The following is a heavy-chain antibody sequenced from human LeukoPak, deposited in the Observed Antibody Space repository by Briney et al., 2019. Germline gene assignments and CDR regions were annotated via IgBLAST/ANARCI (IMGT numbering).Heavy chain of an antibody. CDR1: GGTFSSHA. CDR2: IIPIFGTA. CDR3: ARRIAAAGNEYFQH. J-gene: IGHJ1*01. V-gene: IGHV1-69*05. Sequence: SVKVSCKASGGTFSSHAISWVRQAPGQGLEWMGGIIPIFGTANYAQKFRGRVTITTDESTSTAYMELSSLRSEDTAVYYCARRIAAAGNEYFQHWGQGTLVTVSS. D-gene: IGHD6-13*01.